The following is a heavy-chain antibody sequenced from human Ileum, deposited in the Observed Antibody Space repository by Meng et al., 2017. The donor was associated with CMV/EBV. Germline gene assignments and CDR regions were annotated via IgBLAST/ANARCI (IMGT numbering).Heavy chain of an antibody. D-gene: IGHD1-26*01. J-gene: IGHJ4*02. CDR1: VDPITVGSHS. CDR2: MYFSRIA. CDR3: ARDLTNKWFYY. V-gene: IGHV4-39*07. Sequence: PSRPLSLPSAASVDPITVGSHSLAWFRQPPGRRLEWMGSMYFSRIADYNPSLKSRVTISLHATQKQFSLRLTSVTAADSAVYFCARDLTNKWFYYWGQGTLVTVSS.